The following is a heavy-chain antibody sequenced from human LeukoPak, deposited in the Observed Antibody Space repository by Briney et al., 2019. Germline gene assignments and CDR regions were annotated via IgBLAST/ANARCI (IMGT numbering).Heavy chain of an antibody. Sequence: SETLSLTCTVSGGSISSSNYYWGWIRQPPGKGLEWIGTIYYSGNTYYNPSLKSRVTISVDTSKNQFSLKLSSVTAADTAVYYCARRGMAVAGAGNYYFDYWGQGALVTVSS. CDR1: GGSISSSNYY. J-gene: IGHJ4*02. V-gene: IGHV4-39*01. D-gene: IGHD6-19*01. CDR3: ARRGMAVAGAGNYYFDY. CDR2: IYYSGNT.